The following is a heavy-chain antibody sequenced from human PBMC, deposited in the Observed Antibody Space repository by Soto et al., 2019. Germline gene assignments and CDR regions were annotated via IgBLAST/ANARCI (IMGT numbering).Heavy chain of an antibody. J-gene: IGHJ4*02. Sequence: GVLRLCCAASGVTFSRYTMIWVLQAPGKGLEWVSSISGSGGTTFYADSVKGRFTFSRDNSKNTVSLQMNSLRVEDTAQYYCATKNGGNYPFDDWGQGTMVTVSS. D-gene: IGHD2-21*01. CDR2: ISGSGGTT. V-gene: IGHV3-23*01. CDR3: ATKNGGNYPFDD. CDR1: GVTFSRYT.